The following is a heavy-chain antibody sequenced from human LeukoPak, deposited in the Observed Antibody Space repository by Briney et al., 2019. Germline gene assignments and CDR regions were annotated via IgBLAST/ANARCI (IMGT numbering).Heavy chain of an antibody. V-gene: IGHV1-46*01. CDR2: INPSNGRT. D-gene: IGHD2-15*01. Sequence: GASVKVSCKASGYTFTDYYIHWVRQAPGQGLEWMGIINPSNGRTSFAQKFQGRVTMTRDTSTSTVYMELSSLRSEDTAVYYCARDMECSGGSCYFSPDYWGQGTLVTVSS. CDR1: GYTFTDYY. J-gene: IGHJ4*02. CDR3: ARDMECSGGSCYFSPDY.